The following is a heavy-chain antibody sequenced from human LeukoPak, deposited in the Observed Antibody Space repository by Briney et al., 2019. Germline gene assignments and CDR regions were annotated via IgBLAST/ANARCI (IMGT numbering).Heavy chain of an antibody. D-gene: IGHD6-13*01. J-gene: IGHJ5*02. Sequence: GGSLRLSCAASGFTFSSYAMSWVRQAPGKGLEWVSAISGSGGSTYYADSVRGRFTISRDNTKNTLYLQMNSLRAEDTAVYYCAKGSIAAADMGWFDPWGQGTLVTVSS. CDR2: ISGSGGST. CDR3: AKGSIAAADMGWFDP. CDR1: GFTFSSYA. V-gene: IGHV3-23*01.